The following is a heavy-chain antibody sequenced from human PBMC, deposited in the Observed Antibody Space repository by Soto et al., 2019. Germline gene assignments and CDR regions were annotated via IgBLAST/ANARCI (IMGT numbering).Heavy chain of an antibody. CDR3: ARDVRAPRVVVPAAMVY. CDR2: INAGNGNT. D-gene: IGHD2-2*01. V-gene: IGHV1-3*01. J-gene: IGHJ4*02. Sequence: ASVKVSCKTSGYTFNKYPMHWVRQAPGQRLEWMGWINAGNGNTKYSQKFQGRVTVTRDTSASTAYMELSSLRSEDTAVYYCARDVRAPRVVVPAAMVYWGQGTLVTVSS. CDR1: GYTFNKYP.